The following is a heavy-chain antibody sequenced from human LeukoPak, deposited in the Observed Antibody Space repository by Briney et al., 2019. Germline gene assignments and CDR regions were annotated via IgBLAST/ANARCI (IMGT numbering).Heavy chain of an antibody. V-gene: IGHV4-59*08. CDR1: GGSISSYY. CDR3: ARQAAWFGELSLDY. Sequence: SETLSLTCTVSGGSISSYYWSWIRQPPGKGLEWIGYIYYSGSTNYNPSLKSRVTISVDTSKNQFSLKLSSVTAADTAVYYCARQAAWFGELSLDYWGQGTLVTVSS. CDR2: IYYSGST. J-gene: IGHJ4*02. D-gene: IGHD3-10*01.